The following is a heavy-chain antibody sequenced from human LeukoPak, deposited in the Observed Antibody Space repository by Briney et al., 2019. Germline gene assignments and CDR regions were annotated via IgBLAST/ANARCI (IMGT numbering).Heavy chain of an antibody. CDR2: ISSSGSTI. J-gene: IGHJ4*02. D-gene: IGHD3-10*01. CDR3: ASSITMVRGVEH. V-gene: IGHV3-48*03. Sequence: GGSLRLSCAASGFTFSSYEMNWVRQAPGKGLEWVSYISSSGSTIYYADSVKGRFTISRDNAKNSLYLQMNSLRAEDTAVYYCASSITMVRGVEHWGQGTLVTVSS. CDR1: GFTFSSYE.